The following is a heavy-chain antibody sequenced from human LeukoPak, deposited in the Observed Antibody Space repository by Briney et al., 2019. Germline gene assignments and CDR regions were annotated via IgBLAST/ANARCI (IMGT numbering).Heavy chain of an antibody. CDR3: AKETLRRVAAGYFDY. V-gene: IGHV3-23*01. CDR1: GFTFSSYA. CDR2: IRGSGGST. J-gene: IGHJ4*02. Sequence: PGGSLRLSCAASGFTFSSYAMSWVRPAPGKGLEWVSAIRGSGGSTYYPDSVKRRFTISRDNSKNAPYLQMNSLRAEDTAVYYCAKETLRRVAAGYFDYWGQGTLVTVSS. D-gene: IGHD6-13*01.